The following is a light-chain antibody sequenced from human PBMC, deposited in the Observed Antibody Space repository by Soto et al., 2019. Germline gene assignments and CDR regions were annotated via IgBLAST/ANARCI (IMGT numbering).Light chain of an antibody. Sequence: QSVLTQPPSVSAASGQKVTISCSGGDSNIGTNYVSWYQQLPGTAPKLLIYDDDKRPSGIPDRFSASKSGTSTTLVITAVQTGDEADYFCGTWDRRLTWVFGGGTKVTVL. V-gene: IGLV1-51*01. CDR1: DSNIGTNY. CDR3: GTWDRRLTWV. CDR2: DDD. J-gene: IGLJ3*02.